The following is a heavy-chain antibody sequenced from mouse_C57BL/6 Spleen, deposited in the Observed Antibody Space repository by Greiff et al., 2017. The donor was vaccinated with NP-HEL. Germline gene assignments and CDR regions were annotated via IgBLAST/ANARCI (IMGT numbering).Heavy chain of an antibody. CDR2: ISYSGST. J-gene: IGHJ2*01. Sequence: VQLQQSGPGMVKPSQSLSLTCPVTGYSITSGYDWHWIRHFPGNKLEWMGYISYSGSTYYNPSLKSRISITHDTSKNHFFLKLNSVTTEDTATCYCARALGRQGFDYWGQGTTLTVSS. CDR3: ARALGRQGFDY. D-gene: IGHD4-1*01. V-gene: IGHV3-1*01. CDR1: GYSITSGYD.